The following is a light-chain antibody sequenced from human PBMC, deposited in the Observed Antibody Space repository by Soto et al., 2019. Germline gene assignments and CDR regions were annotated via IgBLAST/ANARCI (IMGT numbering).Light chain of an antibody. CDR3: SSFSVASPL. CDR2: DVS. CDR1: SNDIGGYNY. J-gene: IGLJ1*01. V-gene: IGLV2-14*01. Sequence: QSVLTQAASMSGCPGQSVTISCAGTSNDIGGYNYVSWYQHHPGTAPKLIIYDVSSRPSGVSHRFSGSKSGNTASLTISGLQAEDEADYYCSSFSVASPLFGTGTKVTVL.